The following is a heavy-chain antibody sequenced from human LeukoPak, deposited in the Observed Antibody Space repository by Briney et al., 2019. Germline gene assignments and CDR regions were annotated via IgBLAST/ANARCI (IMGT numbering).Heavy chain of an antibody. CDR2: IYNIGST. J-gene: IGHJ6*02. D-gene: IGHD2-15*01. Sequence: PSETLSLTCTVSGGSISRYYWSWIRQPPGKGLEWIGYIYNIGSTNYNPSLKSRVTISVDTSKNQISLKVSSVTAADTAVYYCARDRVVVAATGDYYYYGMDVWGQGTTVTVSS. CDR1: GGSISRYY. V-gene: IGHV4-59*01. CDR3: ARDRVVVAATGDYYYYGMDV.